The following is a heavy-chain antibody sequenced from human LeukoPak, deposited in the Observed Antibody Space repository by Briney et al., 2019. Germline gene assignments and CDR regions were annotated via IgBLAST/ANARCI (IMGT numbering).Heavy chain of an antibody. CDR2: IYWDDDK. J-gene: IGHJ4*02. CDR3: VHLYYYDTSGSKQIDY. CDR1: GGSISSYYW. Sequence: TLSLTCTVSGGSISSYYWSWIRQPPGKALEWLALIYWDDDKRYSPSLKSRLTITKDTSKNEVVLTMTNMDPVDTATYYCVHLYYYDTSGSKQIDYWGQGTLVTVSS. V-gene: IGHV2-5*08. D-gene: IGHD3-22*01.